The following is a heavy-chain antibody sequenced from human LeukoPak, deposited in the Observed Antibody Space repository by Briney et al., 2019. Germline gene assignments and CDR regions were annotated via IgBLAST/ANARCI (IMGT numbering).Heavy chain of an antibody. D-gene: IGHD5-12*01. CDR2: IYTSGST. CDR3: AREPLARGYSGYDGGDTFDY. V-gene: IGHV4-4*07. CDR1: GGSISSYY. Sequence: SSETLSLTCTVSGGSISSYYWSWIRQPAGKGLEWIGRIYTSGSTNYNPSLKSRVTMSVDTSKNQFSPKLSSVTAADTAVYYCAREPLARGYSGYDGGDTFDYWGQGTLVTVSS. J-gene: IGHJ4*02.